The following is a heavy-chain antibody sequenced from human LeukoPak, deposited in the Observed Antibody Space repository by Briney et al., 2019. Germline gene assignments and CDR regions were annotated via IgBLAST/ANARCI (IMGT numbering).Heavy chain of an antibody. V-gene: IGHV1-69*05. J-gene: IGHJ6*03. D-gene: IGHD2-15*01. Sequence: GASVKLSCKASGGTFSSYAISWVRQAPGQGLEWMGRIIPIFGTANYAQKFQGRVTTTTDESTSTAYMELSSLRSEDTAVYYCARDPFPYCGGGSCYYYYYYMDVWGKGTTVTVSS. CDR1: GGTFSSYA. CDR2: IIPIFGTA. CDR3: ARDPFPYCGGGSCYYYYYYMDV.